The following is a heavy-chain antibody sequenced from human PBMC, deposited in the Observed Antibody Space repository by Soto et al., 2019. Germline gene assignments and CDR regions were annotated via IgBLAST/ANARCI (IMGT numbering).Heavy chain of an antibody. Sequence: GASVKVSCKASGYTFTGYYMHWVRQAPGQGLEWMGWINPNSGGTNYAQKFQGWVTMTRDTSISTAYMELSRLRSDDTAVYYCARDRDPIVGATRRRYSLWFDPWGQGTLVTAPQ. D-gene: IGHD1-26*01. V-gene: IGHV1-2*04. CDR1: GYTFTGYY. CDR3: ARDRDPIVGATRRRYSLWFDP. J-gene: IGHJ5*02. CDR2: INPNSGGT.